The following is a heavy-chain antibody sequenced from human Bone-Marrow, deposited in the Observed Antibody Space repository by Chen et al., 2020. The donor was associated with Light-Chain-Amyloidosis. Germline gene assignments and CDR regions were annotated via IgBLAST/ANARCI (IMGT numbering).Heavy chain of an antibody. J-gene: IGHJ6*02. V-gene: IGHV3-30*18. CDR3: AKGVEIRRGCYYGMDV. CDR1: GFTFSSYG. Sequence: QVQLVESGGGVVQPGRSLRLSCVASGFTFSSYGIFWVRQAPGKGLEWVALISYDANRDFYADSVKGRFTVSRDNSKNTLYLQMNSLRAEDTAVYYCAKGVEIRRGCYYGMDVWGQGTTVTVSS. CDR2: ISYDANRD. D-gene: IGHD1-1*01.